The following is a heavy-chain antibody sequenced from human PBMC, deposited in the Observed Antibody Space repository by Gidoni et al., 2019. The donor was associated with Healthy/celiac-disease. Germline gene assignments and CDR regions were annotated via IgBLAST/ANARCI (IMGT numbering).Heavy chain of an antibody. Sequence: WLEWMGGIIPIFGTTNYAQKFQGRVTITADESTSTAYMELSSLRSEDTAVYYCARLGGYCSTTSCSYYYYYGMDVWGQGTTVTVSS. CDR2: IIPIFGTT. D-gene: IGHD2-2*03. J-gene: IGHJ6*02. V-gene: IGHV1-69*01. CDR3: ARLGGYCSTTSCSYYYYYGMDV.